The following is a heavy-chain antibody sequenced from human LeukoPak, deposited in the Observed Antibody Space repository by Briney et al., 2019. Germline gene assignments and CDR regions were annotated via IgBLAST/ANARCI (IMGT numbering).Heavy chain of an antibody. CDR2: IKSKTDGGTT. CDR1: GFTFSNAW. D-gene: IGHD2/OR15-2a*01. J-gene: IGHJ3*02. Sequence: GGSLRLSCAASGFTFSNAWMSWVRQAPGKGLEWVGRIKSKTDGGTTDYAAPVKGRFTISRDDSKNTLYLQMNSLKTEDTAVYYCTTGLGTTWGAFDIWGQGTMVTVSS. CDR3: TTGLGTTWGAFDI. V-gene: IGHV3-15*01.